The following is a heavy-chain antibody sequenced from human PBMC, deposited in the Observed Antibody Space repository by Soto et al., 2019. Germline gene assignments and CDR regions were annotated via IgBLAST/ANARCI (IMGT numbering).Heavy chain of an antibody. J-gene: IGHJ6*02. D-gene: IGHD3-3*01. V-gene: IGHV3-23*01. CDR1: GFTFSIYA. CDR2: ISGSGGST. Sequence: PGGSLRLSCAASGFTFSIYAMSWVRHAPGKGLEWVSAISGSGGSTYYADSVKGRFTISRDNSKNTLYLQMNSLRAEDTAVYYCAHTIFGVVIHYYYYYGMDVWGQGTTVTVSS. CDR3: AHTIFGVVIHYYYYYGMDV.